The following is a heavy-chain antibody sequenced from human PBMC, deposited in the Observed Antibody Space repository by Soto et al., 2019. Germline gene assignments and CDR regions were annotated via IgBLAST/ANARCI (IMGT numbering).Heavy chain of an antibody. D-gene: IGHD3-22*01. Sequence: PGGSLRLSCAASGFTVSSNYMSWVRQAPGKGLEWVSVIYSGGSTYYADSVKGRFTISRDNSKNTLYLQMNSLRAEDTAVYYCARGYYYDSSGLAFDIWGPGTIVTVSS. CDR1: GFTVSSNY. V-gene: IGHV3-53*01. CDR3: ARGYYYDSSGLAFDI. CDR2: IYSGGST. J-gene: IGHJ3*02.